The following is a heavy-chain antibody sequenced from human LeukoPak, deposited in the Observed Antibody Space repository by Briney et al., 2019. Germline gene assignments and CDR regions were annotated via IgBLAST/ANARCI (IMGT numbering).Heavy chain of an antibody. CDR3: ASSGYYYRKFDY. CDR1: GGSISSGGYY. D-gene: IGHD3-22*01. J-gene: IGHJ4*02. Sequence: SETLSLTCTVSGGSISSGGYYWSWIRQHPGKGLEWIGEINHSGSTNYNPSLKSRVTISVDTSKNQFSLKLSSVTAADTAVYYCASSGYYYRKFDYWGQGTLVTVSS. CDR2: INHSGST. V-gene: IGHV4-39*07.